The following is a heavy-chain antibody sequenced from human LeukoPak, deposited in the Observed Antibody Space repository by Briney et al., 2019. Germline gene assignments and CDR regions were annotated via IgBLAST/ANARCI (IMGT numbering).Heavy chain of an antibody. Sequence: PSETLSLTCTVSGGSISSYYWSWIRQPPGKGLEWIGYIYYSGSTYYNPSLESRVTISLDTSKNQFSLKLSSVTAADTAVYYCARDALYCSSTSCYSWFDPWGQGTLVTVSS. CDR3: ARDALYCSSTSCYSWFDP. CDR2: IYYSGST. CDR1: GGSISSYY. V-gene: IGHV4-59*12. J-gene: IGHJ5*02. D-gene: IGHD2-2*02.